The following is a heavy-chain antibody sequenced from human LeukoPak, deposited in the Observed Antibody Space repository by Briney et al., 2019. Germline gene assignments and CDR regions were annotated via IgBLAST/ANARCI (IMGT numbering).Heavy chain of an antibody. CDR1: GFTFSSYS. Sequence: PGGSLRLSCTASGFTFSSYSMNWVRQAPGKGLEWVSSISSSSSYIHYADSVKGRFTISRDNAKNSLYLQMNSLRAEDTAVYYCARVRSSGYYEHDYWGQGTLVTVSS. V-gene: IGHV3-21*01. D-gene: IGHD3-22*01. CDR2: ISSSSSYI. CDR3: ARVRSSGYYEHDY. J-gene: IGHJ4*02.